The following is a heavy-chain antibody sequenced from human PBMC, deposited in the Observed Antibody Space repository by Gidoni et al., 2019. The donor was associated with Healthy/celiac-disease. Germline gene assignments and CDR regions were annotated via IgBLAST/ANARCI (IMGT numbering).Heavy chain of an antibody. CDR1: GFTFSRYA. J-gene: IGHJ6*02. CDR3: ARDRIRAVAGTEGYYYGMDV. D-gene: IGHD6-19*01. CDR2: ISYDGSNK. V-gene: IGHV3-30-3*01. Sequence: QVQLVESGGGVVQPGRSLRLSCAASGFTFSRYAMHWVRQAPGKGLEWVAVISYDGSNKYYADSVKGRFTISRDNSKNTLYLQMNSLRAEDTAVYYCARDRIRAVAGTEGYYYGMDVWGQGTTVTVSS.